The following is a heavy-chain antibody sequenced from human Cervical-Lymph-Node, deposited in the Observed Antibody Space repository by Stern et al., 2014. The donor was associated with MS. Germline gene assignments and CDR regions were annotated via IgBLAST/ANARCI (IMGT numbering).Heavy chain of an antibody. Sequence: EQLVESGGGLVKPGGSLRLSCAASGFTFSSYSMNWVRQAPGKGLAGVSSISSSSSYIYYADSVKGLFTISRDNAKNSLYLQMNSLRAEDTAVYYCARDRGAAAGLDYWGQGTLVTVSS. D-gene: IGHD6-13*01. V-gene: IGHV3-21*01. CDR2: ISSSSSYI. CDR3: ARDRGAAAGLDY. CDR1: GFTFSSYS. J-gene: IGHJ4*02.